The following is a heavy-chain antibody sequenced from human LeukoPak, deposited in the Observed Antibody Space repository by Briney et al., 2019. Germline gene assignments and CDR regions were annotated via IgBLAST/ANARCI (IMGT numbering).Heavy chain of an antibody. V-gene: IGHV3-21*01. J-gene: IGHJ4*02. D-gene: IGHD6-19*01. Sequence: PGGSLRLSCAASGFTFSSYSMNWVRQAPGKGLEWVSSISSSSSRIYYADSVKGRFTISRDNAKNSMYLQMNSLRAEDTAVYYCASLGEGSGWNDYWGQGTLVTVSS. CDR2: ISSSSSRI. CDR1: GFTFSSYS. CDR3: ASLGEGSGWNDY.